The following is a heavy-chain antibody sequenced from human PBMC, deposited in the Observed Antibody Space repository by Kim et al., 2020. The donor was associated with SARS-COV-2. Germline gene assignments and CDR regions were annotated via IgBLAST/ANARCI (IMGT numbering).Heavy chain of an antibody. CDR3: ARDGVYDYIWGSYRDRQVDV. Sequence: ASVKVSCKASGYTFTSYGISWVRQAPGQGLEWMGWISAYNGNTNYAQKLQGRVTMTTDTSTSTAYMELRSLRSDDTAVYYCARDGVYDYIWGSYRDRQVDVWGQGTTVTVSS. D-gene: IGHD3-16*02. CDR1: GYTFTSYG. CDR2: ISAYNGNT. V-gene: IGHV1-18*01. J-gene: IGHJ6*01.